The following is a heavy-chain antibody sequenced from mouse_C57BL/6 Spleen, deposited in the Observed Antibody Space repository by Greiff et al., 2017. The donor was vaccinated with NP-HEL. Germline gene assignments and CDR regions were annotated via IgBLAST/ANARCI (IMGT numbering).Heavy chain of an antibody. J-gene: IGHJ3*01. CDR3: ARRAGGWFAY. Sequence: VQLQQSGPELVKPGASVKIPCKASGYTFTDYNMDWVKQSHGKSLEWIGDINPNNGGTIYNQKFKGKATLTVDKSSSTAYMELRSLTSEDTAVYYCARRAGGWFAYWGQGTLVTVSA. D-gene: IGHD3-3*01. CDR1: GYTFTDYN. CDR2: INPNNGGT. V-gene: IGHV1-18*01.